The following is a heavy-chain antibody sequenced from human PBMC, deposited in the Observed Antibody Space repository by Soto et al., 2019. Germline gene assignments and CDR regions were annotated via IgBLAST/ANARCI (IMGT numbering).Heavy chain of an antibody. J-gene: IGHJ3*02. CDR3: GGETPLEVFDI. Sequence: PSETLSLTCTVSGGSISSYYWSWIRQPPGKGLEWIGYIYYSGSTNYNPSLKSRVTISVDTSKNQFSLKLSSVTAADTAVYYCGGETPLEVFDIWGKGTLVPVSS. CDR1: GGSISSYY. CDR2: IYYSGST. V-gene: IGHV4-59*01.